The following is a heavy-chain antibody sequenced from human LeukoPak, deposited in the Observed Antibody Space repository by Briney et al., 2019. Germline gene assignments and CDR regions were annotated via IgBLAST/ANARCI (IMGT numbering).Heavy chain of an antibody. CDR1: GYSFTSYW. Sequence: GESLKISCKGSGYSFTSYWIGWVRQMPGKGLEWMGIIYPGDSDTRYSPSFQGQFTISADKSISTAYLQWSSLKASDTAMYYCARSQYGDYADGGNLDSWGQGTLVTVSS. CDR2: IYPGDSDT. CDR3: ARSQYGDYADGGNLDS. J-gene: IGHJ4*02. V-gene: IGHV5-51*01. D-gene: IGHD4-17*01.